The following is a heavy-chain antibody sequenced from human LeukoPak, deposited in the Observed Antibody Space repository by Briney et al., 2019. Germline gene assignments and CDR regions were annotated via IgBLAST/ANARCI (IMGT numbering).Heavy chain of an antibody. V-gene: IGHV4-59*01. Sequence: SETLSLTCTVSGGSISRYYWSWIRQPPGKGLEWIGYIYYSGSTNYNPSLKSRVTISVDTSKNQFSLKLSSVTAADTAVYYCARDIPRYCSSTSCSVEGGGHNWFDPWGQGTLVTVSS. CDR2: IYYSGST. CDR3: ARDIPRYCSSTSCSVEGGGHNWFDP. D-gene: IGHD2-2*01. CDR1: GGSISRYY. J-gene: IGHJ5*02.